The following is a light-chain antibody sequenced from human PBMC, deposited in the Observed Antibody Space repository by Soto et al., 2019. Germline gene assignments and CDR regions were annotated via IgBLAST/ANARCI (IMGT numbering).Light chain of an antibody. CDR1: QGISTY. V-gene: IGKV1-27*01. Sequence: DIQMTQSPSSLSASVGDRVTITCLASQGISTYLAWYPQKPGKVPKLLIYAASTLQSGVPSRFSGSGSGTDFTLTISSLQPEDVATYYCQKYNSTPQTFGQGTKVEIK. J-gene: IGKJ1*01. CDR3: QKYNSTPQT. CDR2: AAS.